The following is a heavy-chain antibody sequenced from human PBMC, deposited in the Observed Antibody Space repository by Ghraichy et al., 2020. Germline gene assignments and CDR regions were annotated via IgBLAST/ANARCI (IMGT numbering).Heavy chain of an antibody. Sequence: ASVKVSCKLYGYRFTSSTFHWVRLAPGQRPEWMGWFDGGDGDTNYSEKFQGRVTFSGDTSASTAYMDLSSLKSEDTGLYFCARALRQQLVVDLWGQGTLVTVSS. V-gene: IGHV1-3*01. CDR3: ARALRQQLVVDL. J-gene: IGHJ5*02. CDR1: GYRFTSST. D-gene: IGHD6-13*01. CDR2: FDGGDGDT.